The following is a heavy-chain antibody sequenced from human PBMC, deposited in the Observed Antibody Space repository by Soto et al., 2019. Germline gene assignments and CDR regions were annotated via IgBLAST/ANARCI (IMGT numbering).Heavy chain of an antibody. V-gene: IGHV3-33*06. CDR1: GFTFXSXG. Sequence: GGSLRLSCAASGFTFXSXGMHWVRQAPGKGLEWVAVIWYDGSNKYYADSVKGRFTISRDNSKNTLYLQMNSLRAEDTAVYYCAKSEAEYFQHWGQGTLVTVSS. J-gene: IGHJ1*01. CDR2: IWYDGSNK. D-gene: IGHD3-3*01. CDR3: AKSEAEYFQH.